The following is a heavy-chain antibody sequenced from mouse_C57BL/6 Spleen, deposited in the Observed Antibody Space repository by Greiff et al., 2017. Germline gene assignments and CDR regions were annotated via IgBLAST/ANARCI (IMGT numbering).Heavy chain of an antibody. J-gene: IGHJ2*01. D-gene: IGHD4-1*01. CDR1: GYAFSSSW. CDR2: IYPGDGDT. CDR3: ARSDLGRGGNYFDY. Sequence: VQLQQSGPELVKPGASVKISCKASGYAFSSSWMNWVKQRPGKGLEWIGRIYPGDGDTNYNGKFKGKATLTADKSSSTAYMQLSSLTSEDSAVYFGARSDLGRGGNYFDYWGQGTTLTVSS. V-gene: IGHV1-82*01.